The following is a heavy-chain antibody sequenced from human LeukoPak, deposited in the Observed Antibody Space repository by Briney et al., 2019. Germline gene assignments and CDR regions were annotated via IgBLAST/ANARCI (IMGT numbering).Heavy chain of an antibody. D-gene: IGHD3-22*01. J-gene: IGHJ4*02. V-gene: IGHV4-39*01. CDR1: GVSISGGSSF. CDR2: IYNTVST. Sequence: PSETLSLTCSVSGVSISGGSSFWGWIRQPPGKGLDWFGSIYNTVSTLYNPSLKSRVTISIDTSNNQFSLKLSSVTAADTAVYYCATNTSYSYDSSGYLFDFWGQGTLVTVSS. CDR3: ATNTSYSYDSSGYLFDF.